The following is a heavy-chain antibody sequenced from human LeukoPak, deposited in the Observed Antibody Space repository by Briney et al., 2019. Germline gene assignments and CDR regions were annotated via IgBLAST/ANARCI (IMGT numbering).Heavy chain of an antibody. D-gene: IGHD4-17*01. CDR1: GFTFSSYA. V-gene: IGHV3-23*01. CDR2: ISGSGGST. CDR3: AKDLAPVYGDYGYFYYGMDV. J-gene: IGHJ6*02. Sequence: GGSLRLSCAASGFTFSSYAMSWVRQAPGKGLEWVSAISGSGGSTYYADSVKGRFTISRDNSKNTLYLQMNSLRAEDTAVYYCAKDLAPVYGDYGYFYYGMDVWGQGTTVTVSS.